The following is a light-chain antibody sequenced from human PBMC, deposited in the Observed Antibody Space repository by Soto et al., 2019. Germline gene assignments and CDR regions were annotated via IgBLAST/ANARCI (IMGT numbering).Light chain of an antibody. CDR3: KQSDSSPRP. J-gene: IGKJ1*01. V-gene: IGKV3-20*01. CDR1: QSVSSSY. Sequence: SLGTLSLSKRERATLSCRASQSVSSSYLAWYKQNPGQAPRLLIYGASTRATGIPDRFSGSGSGTDFTLNINILEDEDVAVYYSKQSDSSPRPVGHVSKADI. CDR2: GAS.